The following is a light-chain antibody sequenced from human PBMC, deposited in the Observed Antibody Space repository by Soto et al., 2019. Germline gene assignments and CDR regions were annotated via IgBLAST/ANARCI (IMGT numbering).Light chain of an antibody. J-gene: IGKJ1*01. V-gene: IGKV3-20*01. CDR2: SAF. CDR3: QQYGSSPLT. Sequence: EIVLTQSPGTLYLSPGERATLSCRASQSVIGNFLAWYQQKPGQAPRLLIYSAFNRATGIPDRFSGSGSGTDFTLTISRLEPEDFAVYYCQQYGSSPLTFGPGTKVDIK. CDR1: QSVIGNF.